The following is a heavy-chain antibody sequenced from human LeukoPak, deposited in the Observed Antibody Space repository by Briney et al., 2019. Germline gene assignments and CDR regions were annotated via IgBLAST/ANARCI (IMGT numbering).Heavy chain of an antibody. Sequence: GGSLRLSCVVSGFTFSNAWMSWVRQAPGKGLEWVANIKQDGSEKYYVDSVKGRFTISRDNAKNFLYLQMNSLRAEDTAVYYCARTYYDILTGYNPYFDYWGQGILVTVSS. CDR2: IKQDGSEK. CDR1: GFTFSNAW. CDR3: ARTYYDILTGYNPYFDY. V-gene: IGHV3-7*01. J-gene: IGHJ4*02. D-gene: IGHD3-9*01.